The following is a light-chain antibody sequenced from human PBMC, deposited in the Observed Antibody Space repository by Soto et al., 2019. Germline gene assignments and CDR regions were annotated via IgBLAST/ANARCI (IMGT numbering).Light chain of an antibody. J-gene: IGLJ2*01. CDR3: ETRDSNTRV. CDR1: SGHSTYI. CDR2: VEGTGSY. V-gene: IGLV4-60*03. Sequence: QSVLTQSSSASASLGSSVKITCTLSSGHSTYIIAWHQQQPGKAPRFLMKVEGTGSYNKRSGLPDRFSGSSSGADRYLTISNLQSEDEADYYCETRDSNTRVFGGGTKLTVL.